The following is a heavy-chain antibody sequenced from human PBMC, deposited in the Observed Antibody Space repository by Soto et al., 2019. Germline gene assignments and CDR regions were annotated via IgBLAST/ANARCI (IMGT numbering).Heavy chain of an antibody. V-gene: IGHV4-59*01. CDR3: ARDLISLPGDV. D-gene: IGHD2-21*01. CDR2: IYYTGST. CDR1: GGSISSYY. J-gene: IGHJ6*04. Sequence: SETLSLTCTVSGGSISSYYWSWIRQPPGKGLEWIGYIYYTGSTNYNPSLESRVTISLDTSKNQFSLNLRSVTAADTAVYYCARDLISLPGDVWGKGTTVTVSS.